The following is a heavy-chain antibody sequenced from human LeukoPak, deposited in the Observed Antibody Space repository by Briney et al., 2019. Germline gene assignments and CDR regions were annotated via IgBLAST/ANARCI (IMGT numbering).Heavy chain of an antibody. CDR1: GFTFSSYW. CDR3: ARESPEWSYYYYYMDV. J-gene: IGHJ6*03. D-gene: IGHD3-3*01. CDR2: IKQDGSEK. Sequence: GGSLRLSCAASGFTFSSYWMSWVRQAPGKGLEWVANIKQDGSEKYYVDSVKGRFTISRDNAENSLYLQMNSLRAEDTAVYYCARESPEWSYYYYYMDVWGKGTTVTVSS. V-gene: IGHV3-7*01.